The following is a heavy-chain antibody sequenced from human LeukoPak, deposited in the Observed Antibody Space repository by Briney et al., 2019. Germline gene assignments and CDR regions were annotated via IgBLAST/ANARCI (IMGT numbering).Heavy chain of an antibody. CDR2: IKQDGSEK. CDR3: AREEYGDHLW. Sequence: GGSLRLSCAAPGFTFSRYWMSWVRQAPGKGLEWVANIKQDGSEKYYVDSVKGRFTISRDNAKNSLYLQMNSLRAEDTAVYYCAREEYGDHLWWSQGTLVTVSS. D-gene: IGHD2-21*02. V-gene: IGHV3-7*01. J-gene: IGHJ4*02. CDR1: GFTFSRYW.